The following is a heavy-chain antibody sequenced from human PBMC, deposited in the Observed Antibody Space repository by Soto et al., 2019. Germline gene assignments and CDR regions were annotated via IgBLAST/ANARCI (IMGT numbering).Heavy chain of an antibody. V-gene: IGHV1-18*01. J-gene: IGHJ3*02. CDR3: ARARERVTYI. CDR2: INAYNGNR. CDR1: GYTFNTYG. D-gene: IGHD1-26*01. Sequence: QVHLVQSGPEVKKPGASVKVSCKASGYTFNTYGITWVRQAPGQGLEWMAWINAYNGNRIYAQNFQGRVTVTTDTSMGGASMERMSLPSPATVVYFCARARERVTYIWGLGTMVTVSS.